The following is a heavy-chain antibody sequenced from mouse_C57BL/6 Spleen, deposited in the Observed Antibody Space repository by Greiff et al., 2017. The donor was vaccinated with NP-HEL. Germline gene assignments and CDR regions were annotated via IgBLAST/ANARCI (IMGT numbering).Heavy chain of an antibody. CDR3: ARAHYDYPAWFAY. D-gene: IGHD2-4*01. CDR1: GYSITSGYY. V-gene: IGHV3-6*01. Sequence: EVQVVESGPGLVKPSQSLSLTCSVTGYSITSGYYWNWIRQFPGNKLEWMGYISYDGSNNYNPSLKNRISITRDTSKNQFFLKLNSVTTEDTATYYCARAHYDYPAWFAYWGQGTLVTVSA. CDR2: ISYDGSN. J-gene: IGHJ3*01.